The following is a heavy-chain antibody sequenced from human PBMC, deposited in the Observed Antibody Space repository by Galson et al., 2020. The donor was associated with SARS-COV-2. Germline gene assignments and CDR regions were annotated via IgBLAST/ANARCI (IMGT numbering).Heavy chain of an antibody. CDR3: ARGRNYYGSGSYYNGRSGVYYYGMDV. CDR2: INHSGST. D-gene: IGHD3-10*01. Sequence: LSLTCAVYGGSFSGYYWSWIRQPPGKGLEWIGEINHSGSTNYNPSLKSRVTISVDTSKNQFSLKLSSVTAADTAVYYCARGRNYYGSGSYYNGRSGVYYYGMDVWGQGTTVTVSS. J-gene: IGHJ6*02. CDR1: GGSFSGYY. V-gene: IGHV4-34*01.